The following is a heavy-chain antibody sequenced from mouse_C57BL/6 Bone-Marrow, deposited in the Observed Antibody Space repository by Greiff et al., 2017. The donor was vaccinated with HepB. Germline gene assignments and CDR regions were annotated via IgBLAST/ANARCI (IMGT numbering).Heavy chain of an antibody. CDR1: GFTFSSYA. V-gene: IGHV5-9-1*02. CDR3: TRDDYGSSYGYFDV. CDR2: ISSGGDYI. D-gene: IGHD1-1*01. J-gene: IGHJ1*03. Sequence: EVQLQESGEGLVKPGGSLKLSCAASGFTFSSYAMSWVRQTPEKRLEWVAYISSGGDYIYYADTVKGRFTISRDNARNTLYLQMSSLKSEDTAMYYCTRDDYGSSYGYFDVWGTGTTVTVSS.